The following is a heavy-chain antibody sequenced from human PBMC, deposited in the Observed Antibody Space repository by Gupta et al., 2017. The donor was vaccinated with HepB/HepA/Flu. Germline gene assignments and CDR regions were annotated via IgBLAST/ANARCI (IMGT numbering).Heavy chain of an antibody. V-gene: IGHV4-30-4*08. Sequence: QVQLQESGPGLAQPSQTLSLTCTVSGGSLTNGYYHWSWLRQSPGKGLEWIGSTHDSGRSYYGLYIESRVTIAVGTSKKKVARKLTSVTAAETATYYCATYHVGGGGRGDWGQGTRVTVSS. CDR2: THDSGRS. CDR1: GGSLTNGYYH. CDR3: ATYHVGGGGRGD. D-gene: IGHD3-10*01. J-gene: IGHJ4*02.